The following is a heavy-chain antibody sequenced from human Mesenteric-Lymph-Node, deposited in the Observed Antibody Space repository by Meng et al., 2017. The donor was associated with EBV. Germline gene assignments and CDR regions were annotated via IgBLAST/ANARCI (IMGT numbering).Heavy chain of an antibody. V-gene: IGHV4-30-4*01. J-gene: IGHJ3*02. CDR2: ISYSGST. Sequence: QVQLQESGPGLGKPSQTLSLTCTVSGGSVNSGGYYWSWLRQPPGKGLEWIGFISYSGSTNYNPSLKSRVTVSLDTSKNQFSLKLSSVTAADTAVYYCARGEVISFIAKHAYDMWGQGTLVTVSS. CDR3: ARGEVISFIAKHAYDM. D-gene: IGHD3-3*02. CDR1: GGSVNSGGYY.